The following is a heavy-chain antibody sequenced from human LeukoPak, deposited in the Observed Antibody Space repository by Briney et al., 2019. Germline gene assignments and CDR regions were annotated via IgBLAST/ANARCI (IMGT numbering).Heavy chain of an antibody. J-gene: IGHJ4*02. Sequence: GGSLRLSCAASGFTFSSYEMNWVRRAPGKGLEWVSYISSSGSTIYYADSVKGRFTISRDNSKNTLYLQMNSLRAEDTAVYYCAKCPYYDYVWGSYRYTAGDYWGQGTLVTVSS. CDR1: GFTFSSYE. D-gene: IGHD3-16*02. V-gene: IGHV3-48*03. CDR3: AKCPYYDYVWGSYRYTAGDY. CDR2: ISSSGSTI.